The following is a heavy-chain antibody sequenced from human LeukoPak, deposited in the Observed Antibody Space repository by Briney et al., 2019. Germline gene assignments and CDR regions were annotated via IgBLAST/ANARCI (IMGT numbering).Heavy chain of an antibody. J-gene: IGHJ4*02. CDR1: GYIFTGYY. CDR3: ARETPYYYGPSGYYFPDY. V-gene: IGHV1-2*02. D-gene: IGHD3-22*01. Sequence: ASVKVSCKASGYIFTGYYMYWVRQAPGQGLEWMGWINPNSGGTNYAQKFQGRITVTRDTSISTAYMELSRLRSDDTAVYYCARETPYYYGPSGYYFPDYWGQGTLVTVSS. CDR2: INPNSGGT.